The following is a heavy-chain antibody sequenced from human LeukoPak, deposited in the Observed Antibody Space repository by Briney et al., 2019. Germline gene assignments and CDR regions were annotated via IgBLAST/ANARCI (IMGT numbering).Heavy chain of an antibody. D-gene: IGHD3-10*01. Sequence: ASVKVSCKASGYTFTRYDINWVRQATGQGLEWLGWVNTNSGNTGSAQNFQGRVTITRDTSISTAYMELSSLKASDTAMYYCARHSSHNWFDPWGQGTLVTVSS. J-gene: IGHJ5*02. CDR3: ARHSSHNWFDP. CDR2: VNTNSGNT. V-gene: IGHV1-8*03. CDR1: GYTFTRYD.